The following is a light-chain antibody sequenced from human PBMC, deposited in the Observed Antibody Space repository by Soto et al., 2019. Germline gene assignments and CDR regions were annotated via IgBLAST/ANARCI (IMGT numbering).Light chain of an antibody. CDR3: QQYGSSPPYT. Sequence: EIVLTQSPGTLSLSPGEGATLSCRASQSVSSNYLAWYQQKPGQAPRLLIFGASSRASDIPDRFSGSGSGTDFTLTISRLEPEDFAVYYCQQYGSSPPYTFGQGTKLEIQ. V-gene: IGKV3-20*01. CDR2: GAS. CDR1: QSVSSNY. J-gene: IGKJ2*01.